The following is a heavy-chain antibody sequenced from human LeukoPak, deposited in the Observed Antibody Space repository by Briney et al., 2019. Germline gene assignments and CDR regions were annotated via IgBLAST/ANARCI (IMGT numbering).Heavy chain of an antibody. V-gene: IGHV3-43*01. CDR1: GFIFDDYT. J-gene: IGHJ4*02. CDR3: AKARKRGYAYGSVDS. Sequence: GGSLRLSCAASGFIFDDYTMHWVRQAPAKGLEWVSVISWDGGNSFYADSVKGRFTVSRDNNRKSLYLQMHSLRPEDTAFYYCAKARKRGYAYGSVDSWGRRTLVTVSS. D-gene: IGHD5-18*01. CDR2: ISWDGGNS.